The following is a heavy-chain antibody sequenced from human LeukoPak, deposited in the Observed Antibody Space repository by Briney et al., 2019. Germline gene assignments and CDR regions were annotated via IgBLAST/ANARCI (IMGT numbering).Heavy chain of an antibody. V-gene: IGHV3-23*01. D-gene: IGHD5-18*01. CDR3: AKDTVIGYSYGRIDY. J-gene: IGHJ4*02. Sequence: GGSLRLSCAASGFTFSSYWMHWVRQAPGKGLEWVSGISGSGGSTYYADSVKGRFTISRDNSKNTLYLQMNSLRAEDTAVYYCAKDTVIGYSYGRIDYWGQGTLVTVSS. CDR2: ISGSGGST. CDR1: GFTFSSYW.